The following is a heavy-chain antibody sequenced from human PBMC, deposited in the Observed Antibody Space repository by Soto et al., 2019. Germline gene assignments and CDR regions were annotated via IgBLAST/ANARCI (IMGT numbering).Heavy chain of an antibody. Sequence: GGSLRLSCAASGFTFSDYYMSWIRQAPGKGLEWVSYISSSSSYTSYADSVKGRFTISRDNAKNSLYLQMNSLRAEDTAVYYCAREGGVYGTDFDYWGQGTLVTVSS. D-gene: IGHD2-8*02. CDR3: AREGGVYGTDFDY. CDR1: GFTFSDYY. V-gene: IGHV3-11*06. J-gene: IGHJ4*02. CDR2: ISSSSSYT.